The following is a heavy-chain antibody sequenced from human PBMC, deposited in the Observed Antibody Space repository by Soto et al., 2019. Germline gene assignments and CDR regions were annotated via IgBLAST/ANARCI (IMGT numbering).Heavy chain of an antibody. D-gene: IGHD3-16*01. V-gene: IGHV3-30*18. CDR3: ANLLGGFDY. Sequence: GGSLRLSCAASGFTFSSYGMHWVRQAPGKGLEWVAVISYDGSNKYYADSVKGRFTISRDNSKNTLYLQMNSLRAEDTAVYYCANLLGGFDYWGQGTLVTVSS. J-gene: IGHJ4*02. CDR1: GFTFSSYG. CDR2: ISYDGSNK.